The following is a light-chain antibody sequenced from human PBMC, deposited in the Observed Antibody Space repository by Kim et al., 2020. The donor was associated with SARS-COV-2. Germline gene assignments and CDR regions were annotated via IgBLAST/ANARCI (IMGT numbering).Light chain of an antibody. CDR1: QDISSW. Sequence: DIQMTQSPSSVSASVGDRVTITCRASQDISSWLGWYQQKPGKAPKVLIYEASNLQSGVPSRLSGSGSGTDFTLTINSLQPEDFATYYCQQTHSFPLTFGGGTKVDIK. J-gene: IGKJ4*01. CDR3: QQTHSFPLT. V-gene: IGKV1D-12*01. CDR2: EAS.